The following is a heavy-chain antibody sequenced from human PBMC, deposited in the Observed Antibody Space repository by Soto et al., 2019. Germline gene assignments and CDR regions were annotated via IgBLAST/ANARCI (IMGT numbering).Heavy chain of an antibody. J-gene: IGHJ4*02. CDR2: INGYNGNT. V-gene: IGHV1-18*04. CDR1: TYTFNNYD. Sequence: GASVKVSCKASTYTFNNYDINWVRQVPGQGLEWMGWINGYNGNTNYAQKFQGRLTMTTDTPTSTAYMEIKSLRPDDTAVYYCARDFISGKYFGYWGQGTPVTVS. D-gene: IGHD1-26*01. CDR3: ARDFISGKYFGY.